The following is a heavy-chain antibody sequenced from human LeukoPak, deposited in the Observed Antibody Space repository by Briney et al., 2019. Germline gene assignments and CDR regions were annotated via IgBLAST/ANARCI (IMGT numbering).Heavy chain of an antibody. Sequence: PGGSLRLSCAVYGFTFSNYWMASVRRAPGKGLGWVANIRRDGSETHYVDSVMGRFTISRDNAKNSLYLQMNSLRAEDTAVYYCARDDTHYGSSGSFYDAFDIWGQGTMVTVSS. CDR3: ARDDTHYGSSGSFYDAFDI. V-gene: IGHV3-7*01. D-gene: IGHD3-22*01. CDR2: IRRDGSET. CDR1: GFTFSNYW. J-gene: IGHJ3*02.